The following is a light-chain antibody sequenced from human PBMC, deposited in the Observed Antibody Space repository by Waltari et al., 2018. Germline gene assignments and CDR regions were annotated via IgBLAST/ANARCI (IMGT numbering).Light chain of an antibody. CDR2: DAS. V-gene: IGKV3-11*01. Sequence: EIVLTQPPATLSFSPGETATLSCRASQSVGTYLAWYQQRPGQAPRLLIYDASNRATGIPARFRGSGSGTDVTLTISSLEAEDFAVYYCQQRSSWTPHTFGQGARLEIK. CDR1: QSVGTY. J-gene: IGKJ2*01. CDR3: QQRSSWTPHT.